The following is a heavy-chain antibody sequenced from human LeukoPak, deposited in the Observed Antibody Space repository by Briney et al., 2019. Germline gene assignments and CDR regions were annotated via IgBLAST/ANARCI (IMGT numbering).Heavy chain of an antibody. CDR3: AKWGSGSQREFDY. V-gene: IGHV3-9*01. D-gene: IGHD1-26*01. CDR2: ISWNSYSI. CDR1: GFTFDDYA. Sequence: GGSLRLSCAASGFTFDDYAMHWVRQTPGKGLEWVSGISWNSYSIVYSDSVEGRFTISRDSAKNSLYLQMNSLRVEDTALYYCAKWGSGSQREFDYWGQGTLVTVSS. J-gene: IGHJ4*02.